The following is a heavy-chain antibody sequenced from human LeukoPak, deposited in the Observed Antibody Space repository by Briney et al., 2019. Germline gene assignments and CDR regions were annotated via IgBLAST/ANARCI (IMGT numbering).Heavy chain of an antibody. Sequence: GGSLRLSCAASGFTLSSYVMLWVRQAPGKGLEWGASISDCGESIYYVDSVKGRFTSSRDNSNNTLYLQLNSLSAEDTALYYCAKVSPTTLYDSRGWFDPWGRGPRVTVSS. CDR2: ISDCGESI. CDR1: GFTLSSYV. CDR3: AKVSPTTLYDSRGWFDP. J-gene: IGHJ5*02. D-gene: IGHD3-3*01. V-gene: IGHV3-23*01.